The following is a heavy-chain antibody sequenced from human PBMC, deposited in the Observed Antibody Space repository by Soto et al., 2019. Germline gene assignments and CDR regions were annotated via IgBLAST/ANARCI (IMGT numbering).Heavy chain of an antibody. Sequence: GVSLRLSCAASGFTFSNYWMHWVRQAPGKGLVWVSRINSDGSIYADSVKGRFTISRDNAKNTLYLQMNSLRAEDTAVYFCARDHSYYGSGSYYRELDYWGQGTLVTVSS. J-gene: IGHJ4*02. CDR1: GFTFSNYW. V-gene: IGHV3-74*01. CDR2: INSDGS. CDR3: ARDHSYYGSGSYYRELDY. D-gene: IGHD3-10*01.